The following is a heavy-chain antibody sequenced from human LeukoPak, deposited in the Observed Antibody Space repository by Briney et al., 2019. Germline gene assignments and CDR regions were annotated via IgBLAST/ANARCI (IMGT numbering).Heavy chain of an antibody. CDR1: GFTFSSYA. Sequence: PGGSLRLSCAASGFTFSSYAMSWVRQAPGKGLELLSAISGSGGSTYYADSVKGRFTISRDNSKNTLYLQMNSLRAEDTAVYYCAKDASYYYDSLDAFDIWGQGTMVTVSS. V-gene: IGHV3-23*01. CDR3: AKDASYYYDSLDAFDI. D-gene: IGHD3-22*01. J-gene: IGHJ3*02. CDR2: ISGSGGST.